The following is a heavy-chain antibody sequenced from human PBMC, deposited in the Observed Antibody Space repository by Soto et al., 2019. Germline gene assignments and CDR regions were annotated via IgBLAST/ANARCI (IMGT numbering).Heavy chain of an antibody. CDR2: ISAYNGNT. J-gene: IGHJ4*02. Sequence: ASVKVSCQASGYTFTSYGISWVRQAPGQGLEWMGWISAYNGNTNYAQKLQGRVTMTTDTSTSTAYMELRSLRSDDTAVYYCARGGQNGYYDSRAMVDYWGQGTLVTVSS. CDR1: GYTFTSYG. D-gene: IGHD3-22*01. V-gene: IGHV1-18*01. CDR3: ARGGQNGYYDSRAMVDY.